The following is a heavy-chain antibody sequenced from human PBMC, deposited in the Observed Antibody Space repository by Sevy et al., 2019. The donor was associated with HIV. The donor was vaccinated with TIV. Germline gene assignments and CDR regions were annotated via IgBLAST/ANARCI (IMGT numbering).Heavy chain of an antibody. Sequence: ASVKVSCKASGGTFSSYAISWVRQAPGQGLEWMGGIIPIFGTANYAQTFQGRVTITADESTSTAYMELSSLRSEDTAVYYCASHGSGSYHNWFDPWGQGTLVTVSS. CDR2: IIPIFGTA. V-gene: IGHV1-69*13. CDR1: GGTFSSYA. D-gene: IGHD3-10*01. CDR3: ASHGSGSYHNWFDP. J-gene: IGHJ5*02.